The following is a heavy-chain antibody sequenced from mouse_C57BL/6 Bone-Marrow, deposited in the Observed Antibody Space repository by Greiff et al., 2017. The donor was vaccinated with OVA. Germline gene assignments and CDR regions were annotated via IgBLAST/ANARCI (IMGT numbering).Heavy chain of an antibody. CDR3: ARDGANLDY. CDR2: ISDGGSYT. V-gene: IGHV5-4*01. D-gene: IGHD1-1*01. CDR1: GFTFSSYA. Sequence: EVKVEESGGGLVKPGGSLKLSCAASGFTFSSYAMSWVRQTPEKRLEWVATISDGGSYTYYPDNVKGRFTISRDNAKNNLYLQMSHLKSEDTAMYYCARDGANLDYWGQGTTLTVSS. J-gene: IGHJ2*01.